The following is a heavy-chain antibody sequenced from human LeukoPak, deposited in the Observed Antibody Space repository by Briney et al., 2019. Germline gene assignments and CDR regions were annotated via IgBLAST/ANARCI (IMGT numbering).Heavy chain of an antibody. J-gene: IGHJ4*02. CDR3: AKDDGYNTYNQYDY. CDR2: IYYSGST. Sequence: SETLSLTCTVSGASISSYYWSWIRQPPGKGLEWIGYIYYSGSTNYNPSLKSRVTISVDTSKNQFSLKLSSVTAADTAVYYCAKDDGYNTYNQYDYWGQGTLVTVSS. D-gene: IGHD5-24*01. V-gene: IGHV4-59*01. CDR1: GASISSYY.